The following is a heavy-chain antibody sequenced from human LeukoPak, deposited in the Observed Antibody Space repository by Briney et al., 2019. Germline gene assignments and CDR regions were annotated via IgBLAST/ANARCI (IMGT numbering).Heavy chain of an antibody. D-gene: IGHD6-13*01. J-gene: IGHJ4*02. CDR3: AKDSYSSSTLQFDF. Sequence: PGGSLRLSCAASGFTFSNYAMSWVRQAPGKGLEWVSAISGSGGSTYYADSVKGRFTISRDNSKNTLYLQMNSLRAEDTAVYYCAKDSYSSSTLQFDFWGQGTLVTVSS. CDR1: GFTFSNYA. CDR2: ISGSGGST. V-gene: IGHV3-23*01.